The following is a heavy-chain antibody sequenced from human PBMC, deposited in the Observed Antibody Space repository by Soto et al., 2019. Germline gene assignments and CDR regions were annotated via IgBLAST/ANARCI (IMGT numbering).Heavy chain of an antibody. J-gene: IGHJ6*02. CDR2: INSDGSST. Sequence: EVQLVESGGGLLQPGGSLRLSCAVSGSTFSNDWMHWVRQAPGKGLVWVSHINSDGSSTNYADFVKGRFTIARDNAKNTVYLQMNSLRAEDTPVYYCARDRSYSLDVWGQGTTVTVSS. CDR3: ARDRSYSLDV. CDR1: GSTFSNDW. V-gene: IGHV3-74*01.